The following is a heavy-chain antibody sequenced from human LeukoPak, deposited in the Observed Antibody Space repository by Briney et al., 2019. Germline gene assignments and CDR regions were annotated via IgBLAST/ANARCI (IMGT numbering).Heavy chain of an antibody. D-gene: IGHD6-13*01. J-gene: IGHJ4*02. Sequence: PSETLSLTCTVSGGSISSSQHWGWIRQPPGKGLEWIGEIYHSGSTNYNPSLKSRVTISVDKSKNQFSLKLSSVTAADTAVYYCARGSIAAAGTVDYWGQGTLVTVSS. V-gene: IGHV4-4*02. CDR2: IYHSGST. CDR3: ARGSIAAAGTVDY. CDR1: GGSISSSQH.